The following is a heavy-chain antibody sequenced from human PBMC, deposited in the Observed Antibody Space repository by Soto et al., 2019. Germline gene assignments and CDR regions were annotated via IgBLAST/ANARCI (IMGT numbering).Heavy chain of an antibody. V-gene: IGHV3-23*01. Sequence: PGGSLRLSCAASGFTFSSYAMSWVRQAPGKGLEWVSAISGSGGSTNYADSVQGRFTISRDNSKNTLYLQMNSLRAEDTAIYYCAKKATIQLGYCSGGSCKIDYWGQGTLDTVSS. D-gene: IGHD2-15*01. J-gene: IGHJ4*02. CDR1: GFTFSSYA. CDR2: ISGSGGST. CDR3: AKKATIQLGYCSGGSCKIDY.